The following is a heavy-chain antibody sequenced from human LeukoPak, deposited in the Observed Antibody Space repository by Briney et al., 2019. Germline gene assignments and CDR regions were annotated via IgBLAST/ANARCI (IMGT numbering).Heavy chain of an antibody. V-gene: IGHV1-69*05. Sequence: SVKVSCKASGGTFNSYAISWVRQAPGQGREWMGGIIPIFGTANYAQKFQGRVTITTDESTSTAYMELSSLRSEDTAVYYCAREARRTDIVVVPAAIRAYYYYYMDVWGRGTTVTVSS. CDR2: IIPIFGTA. CDR1: GGTFNSYA. J-gene: IGHJ6*03. D-gene: IGHD2-2*02. CDR3: AREARRTDIVVVPAAIRAYYYYYMDV.